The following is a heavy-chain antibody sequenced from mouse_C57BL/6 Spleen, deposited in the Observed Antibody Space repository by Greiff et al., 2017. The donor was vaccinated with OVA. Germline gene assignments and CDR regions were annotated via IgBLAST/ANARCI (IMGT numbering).Heavy chain of an antibody. V-gene: IGHV1-52*01. J-gene: IGHJ2*01. CDR2: IDPSDSET. CDR1: GYTFTSYW. CDR3: ARKVPMVTTVDFDC. Sequence: QVHVKQSGAELVRPGSSVKLSCKASGYTFTSYWMHWVKQRPIQGLEWIGNIDPSDSETHYNQKFKDKATLTVDKSSSTAYMQLSSLTSEDSAVYYCARKVPMVTTVDFDCWGKGTTLTVSS. D-gene: IGHD2-2*01.